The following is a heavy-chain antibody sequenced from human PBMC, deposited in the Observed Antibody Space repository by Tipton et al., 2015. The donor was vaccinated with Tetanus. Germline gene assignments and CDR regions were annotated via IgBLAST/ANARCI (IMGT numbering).Heavy chain of an antibody. Sequence: SLRLSCAASGFTFSNCAMRWVRQAPGRGLEWVSGISGSGATTYYEDAVKGRFTISRDNPKNMLYLQMNGLRAEDTAVYYCAKDRAAGGPGASWGQGSLVTVSS. CDR1: GFTFSNCA. J-gene: IGHJ5*02. CDR3: AKDRAAGGPGAS. V-gene: IGHV3-23*01. D-gene: IGHD6-13*01. CDR2: ISGSGATT.